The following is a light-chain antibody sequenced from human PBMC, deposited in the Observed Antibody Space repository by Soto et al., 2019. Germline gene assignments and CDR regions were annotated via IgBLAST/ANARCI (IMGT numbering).Light chain of an antibody. CDR1: ETVATN. V-gene: IGKV3-20*01. Sequence: EVVVTKSAATLSVSPWERATLSCRASETVATNLAWYQQKPGQPPRLLMSGTSNRATGTPDRFSGSGSGTDFTLTISRLEPEDFAVYYCQQYGSPPSTFGQGTRLEI. J-gene: IGKJ5*01. CDR2: GTS. CDR3: QQYGSPPST.